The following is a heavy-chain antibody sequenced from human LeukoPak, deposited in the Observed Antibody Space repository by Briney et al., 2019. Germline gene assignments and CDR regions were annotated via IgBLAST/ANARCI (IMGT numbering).Heavy chain of an antibody. J-gene: IGHJ6*03. Sequence: SETLSLTCAVYGGSFSGYYWSWIRQPPGKGLEWIGEINHSGSTNYNPSLKSRVTISVDTSKNQFSLKLSSVTAADTAVYYCARGLPNSGYNCYYYYYYMYVWVKGTTVTVSS. D-gene: IGHD5-12*01. CDR1: GGSFSGYY. CDR3: ARGLPNSGYNCYYYYYYMYV. CDR2: INHSGST. V-gene: IGHV4-34*01.